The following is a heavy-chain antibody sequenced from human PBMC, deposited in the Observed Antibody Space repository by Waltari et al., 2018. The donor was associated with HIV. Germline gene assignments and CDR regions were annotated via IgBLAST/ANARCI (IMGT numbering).Heavy chain of an antibody. CDR3: ARLYCSSTSCSFDY. V-gene: IGHV3-64*01. CDR2: ISSNGGST. CDR1: GFTFSPSA. J-gene: IGHJ4*02. D-gene: IGHD2-2*01. Sequence: EVQLVESGGGLVQPGGSLRLSCAASGFTFSPSAMHWFSQAPGKGLEYVSAISSNGGSTYYANSVKGRFTISRDNSKNTLYLQMGSLRAEDMAVYYCARLYCSSTSCSFDYWGQGTLVTVSS.